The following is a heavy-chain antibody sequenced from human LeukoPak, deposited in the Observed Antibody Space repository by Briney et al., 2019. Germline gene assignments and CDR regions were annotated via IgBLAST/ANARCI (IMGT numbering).Heavy chain of an antibody. CDR2: MYHSGRP. CDR1: GGSISDYF. V-gene: IGHV4-59*01. D-gene: IGHD6-19*01. Sequence: SETLSLTCTVSGGSISDYFWTWMRQAPRKGLEWVGYMYHSGRPSHNPSLKSRITISIDTSKNQFSLRLTSVTAADTAVYYCARMWLDQGAVDFWGQGTMVTVSS. J-gene: IGHJ3*01. CDR3: ARMWLDQGAVDF.